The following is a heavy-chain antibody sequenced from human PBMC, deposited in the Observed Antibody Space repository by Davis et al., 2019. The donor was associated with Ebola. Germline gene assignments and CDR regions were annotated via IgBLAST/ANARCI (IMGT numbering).Heavy chain of an antibody. CDR1: RFTFSSYD. V-gene: IGHV3-13*01. J-gene: IGHJ4*02. CDR2: IGTAGDT. CDR3: TRGFRKWEPDSFFDY. D-gene: IGHD1-26*01. Sequence: GESLKISCAASRFTFSSYDMHWVRQATGKGLEWVSGIGTAGDTYYPGSVKGRFTISRENAKNSLYLQMNSLRAEDTAVYYCTRGFRKWEPDSFFDYWGQGTLVTVSS.